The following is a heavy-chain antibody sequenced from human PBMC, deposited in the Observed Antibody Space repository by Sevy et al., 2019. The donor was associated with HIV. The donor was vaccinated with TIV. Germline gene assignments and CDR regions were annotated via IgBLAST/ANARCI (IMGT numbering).Heavy chain of an antibody. J-gene: IGHJ6*02. V-gene: IGHV3-30*02. Sequence: GGSLRLSCAASGFTFSSYGMHWVRQAPGKGLEWVAFIRYDGSNKYYADSVKGRFTISRDNSKNMLYLQMNSLRAEDTAVYYCATSWAIVGATNYYYYGMDVWGQGTTVTVSS. CDR1: GFTFSSYG. D-gene: IGHD1-26*01. CDR2: IRYDGSNK. CDR3: ATSWAIVGATNYYYYGMDV.